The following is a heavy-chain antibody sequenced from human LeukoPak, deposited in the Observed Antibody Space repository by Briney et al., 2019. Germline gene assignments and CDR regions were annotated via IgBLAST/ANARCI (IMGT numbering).Heavy chain of an antibody. Sequence: SETLSLTCTVSVGSISSYYWSWIRQPAGRRLEWIGRIYASGNTNYNPSLKSRVTMSVDTSKNQFSLNLSSVTAADTAVYYCARDVHGSGTWDWFDPWGQGTLVTVSS. CDR1: VGSISSYY. D-gene: IGHD3-10*01. J-gene: IGHJ5*02. V-gene: IGHV4-4*07. CDR2: IYASGNT. CDR3: ARDVHGSGTWDWFDP.